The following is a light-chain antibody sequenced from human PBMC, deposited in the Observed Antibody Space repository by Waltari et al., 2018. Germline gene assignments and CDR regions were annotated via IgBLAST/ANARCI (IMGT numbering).Light chain of an antibody. CDR3: GTWDSSLSAGV. V-gene: IGLV1-51*01. CDR1: NSNVGTDH. J-gene: IGLJ1*01. Sequence: QSVLTQPPSVSAAPGQKVTISCSGSNSNVGTDHVSWYQQPPGTAPKLLIDDDDNRPSEIPYRFSGSKSGTSATLAITGLQTGDEAEYYCGTWDSSLSAGVFGTGTKVTV. CDR2: DDD.